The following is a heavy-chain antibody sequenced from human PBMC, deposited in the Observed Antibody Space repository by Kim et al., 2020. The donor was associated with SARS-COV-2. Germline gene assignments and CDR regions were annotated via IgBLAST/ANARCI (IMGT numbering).Heavy chain of an antibody. D-gene: IGHD7-27*01. J-gene: IGHJ3*02. V-gene: IGHV3-9*01. CDR2: ISWNSGSI. Sequence: GGSLRLSCAASGFTLGDYAMHWVRQAPGKGLEWVSGISWNSGSIGYADSVKGRFTISRDNAKNSLYLQMNSLRAEDTALYYCAKAIAGDVAGRDDAFDIWGQGTMVTVSS. CDR1: GFTLGDYA. CDR3: AKAIAGDVAGRDDAFDI.